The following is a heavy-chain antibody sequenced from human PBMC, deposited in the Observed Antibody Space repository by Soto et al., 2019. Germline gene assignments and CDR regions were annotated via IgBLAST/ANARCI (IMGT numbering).Heavy chain of an antibody. J-gene: IGHJ4*02. CDR2: IYGGGNGP. Sequence: EVQVLESGGGLVQPGGSLRLPCEATGFPLSAFAMSWVRQAPGRGREWVSRIYGGGNGPHYADSVKGRVTISRDNSKNTLYLQMNSLRAEDTAVYYCAKMEGMDPWAYSFDYWGQGTLVTVSS. D-gene: IGHD2-2*03. CDR3: AKMEGMDPWAYSFDY. V-gene: IGHV3-23*03. CDR1: GFPLSAFA.